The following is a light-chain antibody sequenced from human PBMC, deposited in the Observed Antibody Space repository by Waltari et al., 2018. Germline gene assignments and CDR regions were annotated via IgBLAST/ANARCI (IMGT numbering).Light chain of an antibody. CDR1: QSVLYSSDNRNY. Sequence: DTVMTQSQDSLAVSLGERATLHRKSSQSVLYSSDNRNYLAWYQQKPGQPPKLLIYWASTRESGVPDRFSGSGSGTDFTLTISSLQAEDVAVYYCQQYYSTPLTFGGGTKVEIK. CDR2: WAS. V-gene: IGKV4-1*01. J-gene: IGKJ4*01. CDR3: QQYYSTPLT.